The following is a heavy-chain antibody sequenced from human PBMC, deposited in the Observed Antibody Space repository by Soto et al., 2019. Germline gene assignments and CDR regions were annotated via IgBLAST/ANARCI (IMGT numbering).Heavy chain of an antibody. CDR2: IYYSGST. D-gene: IGHD5-12*01. J-gene: IGHJ4*02. CDR1: GGSISSGDYY. V-gene: IGHV4-30-4*01. CDR3: ASLKRWLQSYFDY. Sequence: SETLSLTCTVSGGSISSGDYYWSWIRQPPGKGLEWIGYIYYSGSTYYNPSLKSRVTISVDTSKNQFSLKLSSVTAADTAVYYCASLKRWLQSYFDYWGQGTLVTVSS.